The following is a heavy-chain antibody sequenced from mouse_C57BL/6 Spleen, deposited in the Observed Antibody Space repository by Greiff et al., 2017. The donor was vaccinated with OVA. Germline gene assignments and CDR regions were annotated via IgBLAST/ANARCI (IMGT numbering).Heavy chain of an antibody. CDR2: ISYDGSN. V-gene: IGHV3-6*01. CDR1: GYSITSGYY. D-gene: IGHD2-4*01. CDR3: AREGDYEGHYYAMDY. Sequence: VQLKQSGPGLVKPSQSLSLTCSVTGYSITSGYYWNWIRQFPGNILEWMGYISYDGSNNYNPSLKNRISITRDTSKNQFFLELNSVTTEDTATYYCAREGDYEGHYYAMDYWGQGTSVTVSS. J-gene: IGHJ4*01.